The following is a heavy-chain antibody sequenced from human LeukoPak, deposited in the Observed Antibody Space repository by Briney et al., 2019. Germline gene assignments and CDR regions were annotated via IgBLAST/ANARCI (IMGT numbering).Heavy chain of an antibody. CDR1: GFIFKNAW. V-gene: IGHV3-15*01. D-gene: IGHD4-17*01. J-gene: IGHJ4*02. CDR3: TTDLGDYGDYLRE. Sequence: GGSLRLSCSTSGFIFKNAWMSWILQAPGKGLEWLGRVTSESAGGTTDYPAVVKGRFSISRDDSTNMVYLQMNSLKTEDTALYYCTTDLGDYGDYLREWGQGTLVTVSS. CDR2: VTSESAGGTT.